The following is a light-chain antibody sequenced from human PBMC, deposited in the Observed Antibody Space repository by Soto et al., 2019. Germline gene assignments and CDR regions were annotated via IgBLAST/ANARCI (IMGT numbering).Light chain of an antibody. CDR2: GAS. V-gene: IGKV3-20*01. CDR1: QSVSSSY. Sequence: EIVLTQSPGTLSLSPGERATLSFRASQSVSSSYLAWYQQKPGQAPRLLIYGASSRATGIPDRFSGSGSGTEFTLTISRLEPEDFAVYYCQQYGSSPPVTFGGGTKVEIK. CDR3: QQYGSSPPVT. J-gene: IGKJ4*01.